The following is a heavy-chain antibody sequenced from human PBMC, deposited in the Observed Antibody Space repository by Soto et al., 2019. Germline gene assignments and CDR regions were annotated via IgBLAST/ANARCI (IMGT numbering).Heavy chain of an antibody. V-gene: IGHV6-1*01. Sequence: SQTLSLTCAISGDSVSSNSAAWNWIRQSPSRGLEWLGRTYYRSKWYNDYAVSVKSRITITPDTSKNQFSLRLNSVTPEDTAVYCCARGXCSSTSCSTHYRIDVWTQGTTVTVSS. CDR1: GDSVSSNSAA. CDR3: ARGXCSSTSCSTHYRIDV. D-gene: IGHD2-2*01. CDR2: TYYRSKWYN. J-gene: IGHJ6*01.